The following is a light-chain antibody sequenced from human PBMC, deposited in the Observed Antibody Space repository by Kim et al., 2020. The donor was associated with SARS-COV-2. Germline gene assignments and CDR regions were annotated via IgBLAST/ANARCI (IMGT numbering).Light chain of an antibody. CDR1: QSISSW. CDR3: QQSNSYSFT. CDR2: KAS. J-gene: IGKJ2*01. Sequence: SASVGDRVTITCRASQSISSWLAWYQQKPGKAPKLLIYKASSLESVVPSRFSGSGFGTEFTLTISSLQPDDFATYYCQQSNSYSFTFGQGTKLEI. V-gene: IGKV1-5*03.